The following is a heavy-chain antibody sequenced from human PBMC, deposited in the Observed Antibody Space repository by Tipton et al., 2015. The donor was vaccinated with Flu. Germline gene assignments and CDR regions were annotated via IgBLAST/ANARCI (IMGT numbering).Heavy chain of an antibody. CDR2: IHRSGST. J-gene: IGHJ3*02. D-gene: IGHD3-22*01. CDR3: ARGDYYDSSGYYHDAFDI. V-gene: IGHV4-38-2*02. Sequence: TLSLTCSVSGDSIGSRYFWGWIRQPPGKGLEWIGNIHRSGSTYHNPSPKNRVTISIDTSKNQFSLNMRSVTAADTAVYYCARGDYYDSSGYYHDAFDIWGQGTMVTVSS. CDR1: GDSIGSRYF.